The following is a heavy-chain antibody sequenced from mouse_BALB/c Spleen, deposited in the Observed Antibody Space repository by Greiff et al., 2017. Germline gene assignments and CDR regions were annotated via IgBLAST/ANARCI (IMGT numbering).Heavy chain of an antibody. CDR1: GFSLTSYG. CDR3: AREYYGSRWYFDV. V-gene: IGHV2-9*02. CDR2: IWAGGST. D-gene: IGHD1-1*01. Sequence: QVQLKQSGPGLVAPSQSLSITCTVSGFSLTSYGVHWVRQPPGKGLEWLGVIWAGGSTNYNSALMSRLSISKDNSKSQVFLKMNSLQTDDTAMYYCAREYYGSRWYFDVWGAGTTVTVSS. J-gene: IGHJ1*01.